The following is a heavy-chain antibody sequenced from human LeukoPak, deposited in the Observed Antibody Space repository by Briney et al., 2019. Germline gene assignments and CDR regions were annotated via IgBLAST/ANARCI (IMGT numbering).Heavy chain of an antibody. CDR1: GDSFTGYY. V-gene: IGHV4-34*01. D-gene: IGHD1-14*01. Sequence: PSETLSLTCAVSGDSFTGYYWTWIRQPPGKGLEWIGEINHGGTTNYSPSLTSRVTISVDTSKNQFSLNLTSVTAADTDIYYCATNIPGTTYFDPWGQGTLVTVSS. CDR3: ATNIPGTTYFDP. CDR2: INHGGTT. J-gene: IGHJ4*02.